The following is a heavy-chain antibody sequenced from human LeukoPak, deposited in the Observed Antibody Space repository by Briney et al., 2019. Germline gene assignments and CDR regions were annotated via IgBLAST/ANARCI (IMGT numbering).Heavy chain of an antibody. CDR1: APPMTSRA. CDR2: ISGSGGST. V-gene: IGHV3-23*01. J-gene: IGHJ6*03. D-gene: IGHD3-3*02. CDR3: AKVAFYYYMDV. Sequence: SLSLSLASTAPPMTSRAIRLIIQRPGEGLEWVSAISGSGGSTYYAASLKGRFTISRDNSKNTLYLQMNSLRAEDTAVYYCAKVAFYYYMDVWGNGTTVAVSS.